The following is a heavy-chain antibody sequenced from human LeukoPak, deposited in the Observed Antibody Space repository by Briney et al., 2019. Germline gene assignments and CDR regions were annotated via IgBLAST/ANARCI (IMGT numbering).Heavy chain of an antibody. Sequence: GGSLRLSCAASGFTFRSHAMNWVRQAPGKGLEWVSDISGSGSRTYYADSVKGRFTISRDNSKNTVYLQMNSLRAEDTAVYYCVKDDSSGYNWFDPWGQGTLVTVSS. CDR3: VKDDSSGYNWFDP. J-gene: IGHJ5*02. V-gene: IGHV3-23*01. CDR2: ISGSGSRT. D-gene: IGHD3-22*01. CDR1: GFTFRSHA.